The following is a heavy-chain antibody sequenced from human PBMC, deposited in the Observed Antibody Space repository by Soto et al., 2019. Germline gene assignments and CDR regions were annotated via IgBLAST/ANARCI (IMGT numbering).Heavy chain of an antibody. V-gene: IGHV3-30-3*01. CDR2: ISYDGSNK. CDR3: AKGGPGYSGSY. Sequence: PGGSLRLSCAASGFTFSSYAMHWVRQAPGKGLEWVAVISYDGSNKYYADSVKGRFTISRGNSKNTLYLQMNSLRAEDTAVYYCAKGGPGYSGSYWGQGTLVTVSS. CDR1: GFTFSSYA. J-gene: IGHJ4*02. D-gene: IGHD1-26*01.